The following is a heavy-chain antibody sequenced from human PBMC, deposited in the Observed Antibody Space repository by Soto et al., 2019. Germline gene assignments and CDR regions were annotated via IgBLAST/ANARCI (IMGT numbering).Heavy chain of an antibody. CDR3: ARVRLVPSGYGMDV. Sequence: QMQLVESGGGVVQPGRSLRLSCAASGFTFRSYGIHWVRQAPGKGLEWVALIWFDGSKKYYVDSVKGRFAVSRDNSKNTLYLQLTSLRVEDTAVYYCARVRLVPSGYGMDVWGQGTPVTVSS. D-gene: IGHD2-2*01. CDR2: IWFDGSKK. J-gene: IGHJ6*02. CDR1: GFTFRSYG. V-gene: IGHV3-33*01.